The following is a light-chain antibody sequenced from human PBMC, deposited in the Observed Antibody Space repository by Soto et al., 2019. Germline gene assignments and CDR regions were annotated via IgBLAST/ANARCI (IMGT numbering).Light chain of an antibody. J-gene: IGLJ1*01. CDR1: SSDVGTYNR. V-gene: IGLV2-18*01. CDR3: SLYTSENAYV. CDR2: EVS. Sequence: QSALTQPPSVSGSPGQSVIISCTGTSSDVGTYNRVSWYQQPPGTAPKLMIYEVSKRPSGVPDRFSGSKSGNTASLTISGLQAADEADYYCSLYTSENAYVFGTGTKLTVL.